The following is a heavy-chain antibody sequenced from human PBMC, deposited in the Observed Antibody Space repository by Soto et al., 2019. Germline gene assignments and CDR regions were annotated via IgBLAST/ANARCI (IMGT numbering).Heavy chain of an antibody. CDR3: ARAGFLRSSSGTHRTGGSRCGGDCLQSYASHYYYGMDV. D-gene: IGHD2-21*02. J-gene: IGHJ6*02. CDR1: GVTFSSDW. CDR2: INTDGSGT. Sequence: GGSLRLSCAASGVTFSSDWLHWVRQPPGKGLEWVSRINTDGSGTSYADSVKGRFTISRENAKNSLYLQMNSLRAGDTAVYYCARAGFLRSSSGTHRTGGSRCGGDCLQSYASHYYYGMDVWGQGTTVTVSS. V-gene: IGHV3-74*01.